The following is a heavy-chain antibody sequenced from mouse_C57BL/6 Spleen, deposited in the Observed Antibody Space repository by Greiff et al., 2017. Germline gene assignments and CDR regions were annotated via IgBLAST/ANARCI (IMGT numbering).Heavy chain of an antibody. CDR3: TTKLSFAY. J-gene: IGHJ3*01. CDR1: GFNIKDDY. CDR2: IDPENGDT. V-gene: IGHV14-4*01. Sequence: VQLKESGAELVRPGASVKLSCTASGFNIKDDYMHWVKQRPEQGLEWIGWIDPENGDTEYASKFQGKATITADTSSNTAYLQLSSLTSEDTAVYYCTTKLSFAYWGQGTLVTVSA.